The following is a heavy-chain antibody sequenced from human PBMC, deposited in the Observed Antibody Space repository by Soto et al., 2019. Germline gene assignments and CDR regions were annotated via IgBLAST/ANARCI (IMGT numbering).Heavy chain of an antibody. CDR1: GFTFSSHG. D-gene: IGHD1-26*01. Sequence: PGGSRRLSCAASGFTFSSHGMHWVRQAPGKGLEWVAVISFDGTNKYYADSVKGRFTISRDNSKNTLYLQMNSLRAEDTAVYYCASRVPHGTYGAPYFQHWGQGTLVTVSS. CDR2: ISFDGTNK. J-gene: IGHJ1*01. CDR3: ASRVPHGTYGAPYFQH. V-gene: IGHV3-30*03.